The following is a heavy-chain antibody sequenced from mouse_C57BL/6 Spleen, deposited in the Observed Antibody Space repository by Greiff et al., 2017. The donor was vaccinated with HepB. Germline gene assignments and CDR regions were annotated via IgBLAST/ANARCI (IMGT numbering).Heavy chain of an antibody. CDR1: GFTFSDYG. J-gene: IGHJ4*01. D-gene: IGHD1-1*01. CDR3: ARNLWAYYYGSSYDYYAMDY. Sequence: EVKVVESGGGLVKPGGSLKLSCAASGFTFSDYGMHWVRQAPEKGLEWVAYISSGSSTIYYADTVKGRFTISRDNAKNTLFLQMTSLRSEDTAMYYCARNLWAYYYGSSYDYYAMDYWGQGTSVTVSS. V-gene: IGHV5-17*01. CDR2: ISSGSSTI.